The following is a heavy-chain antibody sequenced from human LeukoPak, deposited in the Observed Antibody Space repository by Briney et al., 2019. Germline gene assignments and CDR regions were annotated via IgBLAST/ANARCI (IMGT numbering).Heavy chain of an antibody. J-gene: IGHJ3*02. Sequence: HPGGSLRLSCIASGFTLGSHGMFWVRQAPGKGLEWVTFISYDGSNKYYGESMKGRFTVSRDNSKNTLYLQMNSLRAEDTAVYYCAKLGKYCSSTSCYDAFDIWGQGTMVTVSS. D-gene: IGHD2-2*01. CDR3: AKLGKYCSSTSCYDAFDI. V-gene: IGHV3-30*02. CDR1: GFTLGSHG. CDR2: ISYDGSNK.